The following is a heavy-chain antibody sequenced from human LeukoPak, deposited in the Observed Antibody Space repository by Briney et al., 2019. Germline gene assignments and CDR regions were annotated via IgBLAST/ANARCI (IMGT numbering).Heavy chain of an antibody. CDR2: ISSSSAAI. Sequence: PGGSLRLSCAASGFTLSDYYMAWIRQAPGKGLEWISYISSSSAAIYYADSVKGRFTISRDNAKNSMFLQMNSLRAEDTAVYYWGSLLGGGFAGGHLRGQGPRV. V-gene: IGHV3-11*01. D-gene: IGHD2-15*01. CDR1: GFTLSDYY. CDR3: GSLLGGGFAGGHL. J-gene: IGHJ4*02.